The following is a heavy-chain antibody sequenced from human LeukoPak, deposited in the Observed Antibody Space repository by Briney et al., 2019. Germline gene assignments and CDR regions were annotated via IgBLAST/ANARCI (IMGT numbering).Heavy chain of an antibody. V-gene: IGHV1-2*02. D-gene: IGHD6-13*01. CDR3: ARFREVSSSWFETNYFDY. J-gene: IGHJ4*02. CDR2: INPNSGGT. Sequence: ASVKVSCKASGYTFTGYYMHWVRQAPGQGLEWMGWINPNSGGTNYAQKFQGRVTMTRDTSISTAYMELSRLRSDDTAVYCCARFREVSSSWFETNYFDYWGQGTLVTVSS. CDR1: GYTFTGYY.